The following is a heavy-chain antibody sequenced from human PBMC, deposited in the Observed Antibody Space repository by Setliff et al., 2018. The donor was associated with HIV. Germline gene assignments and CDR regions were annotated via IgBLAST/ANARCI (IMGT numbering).Heavy chain of an antibody. J-gene: IGHJ4*02. CDR1: GGSISGYY. D-gene: IGHD6-19*01. Sequence: SETLSLTCTVSGGSISGYYWNWVRQPAGKGLEWIGRIYASGSPTYNPSLKSRVTISVDTSKNHFSLRLNSVTAADTAVYFCARAPRYYRGWYIPEYFDNWGEGTLVTVSS. CDR2: IYASGSP. V-gene: IGHV4-4*07. CDR3: ARAPRYYRGWYIPEYFDN.